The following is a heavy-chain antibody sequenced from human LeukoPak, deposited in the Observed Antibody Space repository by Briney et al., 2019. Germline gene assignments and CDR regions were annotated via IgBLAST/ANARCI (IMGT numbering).Heavy chain of an antibody. CDR2: IKQDGSEK. Sequence: GGSLRLSCAASGFTFSSYWMSWVRQAPGKGLEWVANIKQDGSEKYYVDSVKGRFTISRDNAKNSLYLQMNSLRAEDTAVYYCARDARDCSGGSCYNDYWGQGTLVTVSS. V-gene: IGHV3-7*01. CDR1: GFTFSSYW. J-gene: IGHJ4*02. D-gene: IGHD2-15*01. CDR3: ARDARDCSGGSCYNDY.